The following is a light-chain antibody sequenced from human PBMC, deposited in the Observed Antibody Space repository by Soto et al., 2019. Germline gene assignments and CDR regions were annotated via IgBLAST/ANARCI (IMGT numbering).Light chain of an antibody. CDR2: GAS. CDR1: QNILTY. V-gene: IGKV1-39*01. J-gene: IGKJ3*01. CDR3: QQTYRSPFT. Sequence: DIPMTQSPSSLSASVGDNVTMSCRASQNILTYLNWYQQNPGRAPKLLIFGASILQDGVPSRFSGIGSGTEFTLTITSLRPEDFATYFCQQTYRSPFTFSPGTKVDVK.